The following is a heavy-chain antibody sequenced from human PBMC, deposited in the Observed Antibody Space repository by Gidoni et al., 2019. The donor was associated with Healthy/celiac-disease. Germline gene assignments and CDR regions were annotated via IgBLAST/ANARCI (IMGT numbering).Heavy chain of an antibody. D-gene: IGHD6-13*01. Sequence: QVQLQQWGAGLLKPSETLSLTCAVYGGSCSGYYWSWIRQPPGKGLEWIGEINHSGRTNYNPSRKSRVTISVDTSKNQFSLRLSSVTAADTAVYYCARSGWIGGQLVLDYWGQGTLVTVSS. CDR2: INHSGRT. CDR1: GGSCSGYY. J-gene: IGHJ4*02. CDR3: ARSGWIGGQLVLDY. V-gene: IGHV4-34*01.